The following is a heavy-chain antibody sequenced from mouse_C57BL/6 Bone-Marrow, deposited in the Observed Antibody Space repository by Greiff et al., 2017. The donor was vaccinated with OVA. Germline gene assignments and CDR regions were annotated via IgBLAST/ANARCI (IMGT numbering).Heavy chain of an antibody. V-gene: IGHV1-82*01. CDR1: GYAFSSSW. D-gene: IGHD1-1*01. CDR2: IYPGDGDT. Sequence: QVQLQQSGPELVKPGASVKISCKASGYAFSSSWMNWVKQRPGKGLEWIGRIYPGDGDTNYNGKFKGKATLTADKSSSTAYMQLSSLTSEDSAVYFCARRYYGLDYWGQGTTLTVSS. J-gene: IGHJ2*01. CDR3: ARRYYGLDY.